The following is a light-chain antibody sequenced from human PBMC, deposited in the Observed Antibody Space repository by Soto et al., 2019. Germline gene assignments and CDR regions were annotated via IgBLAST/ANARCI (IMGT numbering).Light chain of an antibody. Sequence: EIVLTQSPGTLSLSPGERATLSCRASQSISSSYLAWYQHKPGQAPRLLTYRASSRASGIPDRFSGSGSGTYFTLTISRQEPEDLAVYYCQQYGSSPTFGQGTQRVIK. CDR2: RAS. V-gene: IGKV3-20*01. J-gene: IGKJ5*01. CDR1: QSISSSY. CDR3: QQYGSSPT.